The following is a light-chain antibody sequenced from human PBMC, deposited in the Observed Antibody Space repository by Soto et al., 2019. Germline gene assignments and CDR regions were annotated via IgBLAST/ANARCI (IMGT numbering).Light chain of an antibody. J-gene: IGLJ3*02. CDR3: ATWDTTLSAV. Sequence: QSVLTQPPSVSAAPGQTVTISCSGGTSNIGHNYVSWYQQLPGTAPTLLIYVNDKRPSGIPDRFSGSKSGTSATLAITGLQTGDEADYYCATWDTTLSAVFGGGTKVTVL. CDR2: VND. CDR1: TSNIGHNY. V-gene: IGLV1-51*01.